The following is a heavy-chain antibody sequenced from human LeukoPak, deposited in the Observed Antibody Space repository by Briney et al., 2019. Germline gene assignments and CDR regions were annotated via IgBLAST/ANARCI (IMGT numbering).Heavy chain of an antibody. D-gene: IGHD6-13*01. CDR3: ARDIGAAADWFDP. V-gene: IGHV3-21*01. J-gene: IGHJ5*02. CDR2: ISSSSSYI. Sequence: GASLRLSCAASGFTFSSYSMNWVRQAPGRVLERVSSISSSSSYIYYAHSVKGRFTISRDNAKNSLYLQMNSLRAEDTAVYYCARDIGAAADWFDPWGQGTLVTVSS. CDR1: GFTFSSYS.